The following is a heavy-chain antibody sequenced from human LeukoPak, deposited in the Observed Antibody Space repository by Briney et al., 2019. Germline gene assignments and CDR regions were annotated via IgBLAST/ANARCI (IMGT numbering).Heavy chain of an antibody. D-gene: IGHD2-2*01. Sequence: GGSLRLSCAVSGHTYSRDWMRGVREARGGGGGGGGEIKEDGREKYYEDSVKGGFTIYRENAKNTMYVKRHSQRAEDTAVYYCARDPPLGSCSTISCPHLDYWGQGTLVTVSS. J-gene: IGHJ4*02. CDR2: IKEDGREK. CDR3: ARDPPLGSCSTISCPHLDY. V-gene: IGHV3-7*01. CDR1: GHTYSRDW.